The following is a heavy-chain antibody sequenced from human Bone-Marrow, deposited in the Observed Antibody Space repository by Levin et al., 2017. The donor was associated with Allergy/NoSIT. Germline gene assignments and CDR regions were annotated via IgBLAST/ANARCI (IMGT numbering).Heavy chain of an antibody. CDR3: ARGEYYYGSGSYPRHGFDY. J-gene: IGHJ4*02. CDR2: IWYDGSNK. Sequence: GESLKISCAASGFTFSSYGMHWVRQAPGKGLEWVAVIWYDGSNKYYADSVKGRFTISRDNSKNTLYLQMNSLRAEDTAVYYCARGEYYYGSGSYPRHGFDYWGQGTLVTVSS. CDR1: GFTFSSYG. V-gene: IGHV3-33*01. D-gene: IGHD3-10*01.